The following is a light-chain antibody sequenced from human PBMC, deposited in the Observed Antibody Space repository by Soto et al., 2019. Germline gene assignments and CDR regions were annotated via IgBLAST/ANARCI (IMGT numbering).Light chain of an antibody. CDR1: QRIHSW. V-gene: IGKV1-5*03. CDR3: QQYNAHPYT. CDR2: RAS. J-gene: IGKJ2*01. Sequence: DFQMTQSPSTLSASVGDRVTITCRASQRIHSWAWYQQKPGTTPKLLIYRASTLQSGVPSRFAGSGSGTEFTLTINNLQPDDYASYFCQQYNAHPYTFGQGTKLEIK.